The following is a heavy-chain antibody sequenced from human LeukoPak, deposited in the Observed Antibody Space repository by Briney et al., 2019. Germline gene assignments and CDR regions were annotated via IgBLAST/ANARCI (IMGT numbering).Heavy chain of an antibody. CDR2: ISSSSSYT. V-gene: IGHV3-11*05. CDR3: AKDGDYIDY. D-gene: IGHD4-17*01. Sequence: GGSLRLSCAPSGFTFSNYEMNWVRQAPGKGLEWVSYISSSSSYTNYADSVKGRFTISRDNAKNSLYLQMNSLRAEDTAVYYCAKDGDYIDYWGQGTLVTVSS. CDR1: GFTFSNYE. J-gene: IGHJ4*02.